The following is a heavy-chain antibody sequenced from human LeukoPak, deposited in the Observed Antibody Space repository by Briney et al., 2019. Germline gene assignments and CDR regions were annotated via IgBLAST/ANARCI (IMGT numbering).Heavy chain of an antibody. Sequence: ASVKVSCKASGGTFSSYAISWVRQAPGQGLEWMGGIIPIFGTANYAQKFRGRVTITADESTSTAYMELSSLRSEDTAVYYCARGLVVGYYYYYYGMDVWGQGTTVTVSS. CDR3: ARGLVVGYYYYYYGMDV. J-gene: IGHJ6*02. D-gene: IGHD2-15*01. V-gene: IGHV1-69*13. CDR1: GGTFSSYA. CDR2: IIPIFGTA.